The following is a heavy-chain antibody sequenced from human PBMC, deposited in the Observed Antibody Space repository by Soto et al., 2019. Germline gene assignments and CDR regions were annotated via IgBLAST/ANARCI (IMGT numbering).Heavy chain of an antibody. CDR3: ARAGYYGSGSRRYFDY. Sequence: QVQLQESGPGLVEPSETLSLSCTVSGGSISSSYWSWIRQPPGKGLEWIGYIHYNGNTHYNHSLKSLFTMSVDTSKNQSSLNLSSVRAADTAVYYCARAGYYGSGSRRYFDYWGQGTLVTGSS. CDR2: IHYNGNT. D-gene: IGHD3-10*01. CDR1: GGSISSSY. V-gene: IGHV4-59*01. J-gene: IGHJ4*02.